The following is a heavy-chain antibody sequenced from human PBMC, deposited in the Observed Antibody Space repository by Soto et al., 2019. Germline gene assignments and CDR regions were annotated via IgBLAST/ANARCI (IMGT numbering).Heavy chain of an antibody. V-gene: IGHV4-34*01. CDR1: GGSFRGYY. CDR2: INHSGST. D-gene: IGHD3-16*02. J-gene: IGHJ5*02. CDR3: ARAGYDYVWGSYRYNRGSIDP. Sequence: SETLSLTCAVYGGSFRGYYWSWIRQPPEKGLEWLGEINHSGSTNYNPSLKSRVTISVDTSKNQFSLKLSSVTAADTAVYYCARAGYDYVWGSYRYNRGSIDPWGQGTLVTVSS.